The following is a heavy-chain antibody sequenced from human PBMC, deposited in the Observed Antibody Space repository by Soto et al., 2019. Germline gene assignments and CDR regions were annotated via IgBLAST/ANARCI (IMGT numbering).Heavy chain of an antibody. CDR3: ASDAEVDYCYLDV. Sequence: QVQLVESGGGVVQPGRSLRLSCEASGFSISTYGMHWVRQARGKGLEGVAIIWYDGSKKYYADSVKGRFTISGDNSKNTLYPQMNSLRVEDTAVSSCASDAEVDYCYLDVWGKGTTVTVSS. V-gene: IGHV3-33*01. CDR1: GFSISTYG. J-gene: IGHJ6*03. CDR2: IWYDGSKK.